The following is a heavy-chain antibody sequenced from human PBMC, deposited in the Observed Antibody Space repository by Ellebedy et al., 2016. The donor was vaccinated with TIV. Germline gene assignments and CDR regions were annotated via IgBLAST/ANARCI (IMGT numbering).Heavy chain of an antibody. Sequence: GGSLRLSCKGSGYSFTSYWIGWVRQMPGKGLEWMGIIYPGDSDTRYSPSFQGQVTISADKSISTAYLQWSSLKASDTAMYYCARLQYYYDRRGAFDIWGQGTMVTVSS. J-gene: IGHJ3*02. CDR2: IYPGDSDT. CDR3: ARLQYYYDRRGAFDI. CDR1: GYSFTSYW. D-gene: IGHD3-22*01. V-gene: IGHV5-51*01.